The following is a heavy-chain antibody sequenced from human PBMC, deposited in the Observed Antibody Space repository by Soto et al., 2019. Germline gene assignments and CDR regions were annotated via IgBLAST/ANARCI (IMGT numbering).Heavy chain of an antibody. J-gene: IGHJ4*02. CDR3: ARVGSIAAAGTPDY. Sequence: QVQLVESGGGLVKPGGSLRLSCAASGFTFSDYYMSWFRQAPGKGLEWVSYISGSGSTIHDADSVKGRFTISRDNAKNSLYLQMNSLRAEDTVVYYCARVGSIAAAGTPDYWGQGTLVTVSS. V-gene: IGHV3-11*01. CDR1: GFTFSDYY. CDR2: ISGSGSTI. D-gene: IGHD6-13*01.